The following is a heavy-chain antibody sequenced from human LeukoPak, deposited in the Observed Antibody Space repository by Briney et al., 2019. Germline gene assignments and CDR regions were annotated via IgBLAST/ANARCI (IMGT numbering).Heavy chain of an antibody. Sequence: SETLSLTCAVYGGSFSGYYWSWIRQPPGKGLEWIGEINHSGSTSYNPSLKSRVTISVDTSKNQFSLKLSSVTAADTAVYYCARGRYYYDSSGYYYGFDYWGQGTLVTVSS. CDR1: GGSFSGYY. D-gene: IGHD3-22*01. CDR3: ARGRYYYDSSGYYYGFDY. V-gene: IGHV4-34*01. J-gene: IGHJ4*02. CDR2: INHSGST.